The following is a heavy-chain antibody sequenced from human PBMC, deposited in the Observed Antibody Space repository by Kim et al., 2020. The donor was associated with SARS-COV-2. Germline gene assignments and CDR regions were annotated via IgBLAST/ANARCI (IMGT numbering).Heavy chain of an antibody. D-gene: IGHD2-21*02. CDR1: GVSITSGGYY. Sequence: SETLSLTCTVSGVSITSGGYYWIWIRQLPGKGLEWSGYFYHSGTTHYNPSLKSRVSISADTSKNQFSLNLTSVTAADTAVYDCAREVTGWFDPWGQGTL. V-gene: IGHV4-31*03. CDR2: FYHSGTT. CDR3: AREVTGWFDP. J-gene: IGHJ5*02.